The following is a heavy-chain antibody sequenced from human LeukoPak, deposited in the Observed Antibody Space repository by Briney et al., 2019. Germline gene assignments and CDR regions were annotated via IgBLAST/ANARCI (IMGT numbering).Heavy chain of an antibody. V-gene: IGHV3-7*04. CDR3: ARGRPTTTLFDS. Sequence: PGGSLRLSCAASGVTISAFFMSWVRQAPGKGLEFVAYIKPDGITKHIVDSLRGRFTISRDDAANSLYLQMISLRAEDTAVYYCARGRPTTTLFDSWGRGTLVTV. CDR1: GVTISAFF. CDR2: IKPDGITK. D-gene: IGHD1-1*01. J-gene: IGHJ4*01.